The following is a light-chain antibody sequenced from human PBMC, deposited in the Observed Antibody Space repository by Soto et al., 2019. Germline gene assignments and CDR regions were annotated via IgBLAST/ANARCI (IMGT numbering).Light chain of an antibody. J-gene: IGLJ1*01. Sequence: QSVLTQPPSVSGVPGQRVTISCTGSSSNIGAGYDVHWYQQLPGTAPKLLIYGNSDRPSGVPDRFSGSKSGTSASLAITGLHAEDEADYYCQSYDSSLGGSVFGAGTKVTVL. V-gene: IGLV1-40*01. CDR3: QSYDSSLGGSV. CDR1: SSNIGAGYD. CDR2: GNS.